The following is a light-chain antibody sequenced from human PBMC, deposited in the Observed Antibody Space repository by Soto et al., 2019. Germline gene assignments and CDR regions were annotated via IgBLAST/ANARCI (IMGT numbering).Light chain of an antibody. CDR1: QSVATN. CDR2: GAS. Sequence: EIVMTQSPGTLSVSPGERATLSCRASQSVATNLAWYQQKPGQAPRLLIFGASTRATGIPARFSGSGSGTEFTLTISSLQSEDFAVYYWQQYNSWPITFGQGTRLEIK. CDR3: QQYNSWPIT. V-gene: IGKV3-15*01. J-gene: IGKJ5*01.